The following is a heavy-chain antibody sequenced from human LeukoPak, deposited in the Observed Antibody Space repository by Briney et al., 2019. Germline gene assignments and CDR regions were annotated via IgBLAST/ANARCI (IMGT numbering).Heavy chain of an antibody. CDR1: VYTLTSYP. V-gene: IGHV7-4-1*02. D-gene: IGHD4-23*01. CDR2: INTNTGNP. J-gene: IGHJ4*02. CDR3: ARPLSGGNYVFFDFDY. Sequence: GASVTVSRKSSVYTLTSYPINWVRQAPGRGVEWMGWINTNTGNPTYAQDFTGRFVFSLDTSISTAYLQISSLKAEDTAVYYCARPLSGGNYVFFDFDYWGQGTLVTVSS.